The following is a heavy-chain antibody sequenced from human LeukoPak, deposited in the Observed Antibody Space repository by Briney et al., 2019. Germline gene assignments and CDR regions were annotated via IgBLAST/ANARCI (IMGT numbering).Heavy chain of an antibody. D-gene: IGHD6-13*01. CDR2: IREDGSEK. V-gene: IGHV3-7*01. CDR1: GFTFSNYW. Sequence: PGGSLRLSCAASGFTFSNYWMTWVRQAPGKGLEWAANIREDGSEKYYVDSVKGRFTISRDNAKNSLYLQMNSLRAEDTAVYYCARDAGAAGYWGQGTLVTVSS. J-gene: IGHJ4*02. CDR3: ARDAGAAGY.